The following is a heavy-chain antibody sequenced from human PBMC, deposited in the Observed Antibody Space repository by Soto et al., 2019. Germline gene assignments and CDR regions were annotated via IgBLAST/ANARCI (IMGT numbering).Heavy chain of an antibody. CDR3: ARQPAYSNYYYYGMGV. CDR1: GGTFSSYA. D-gene: IGHD4-4*01. Sequence: GASVKVSCKASGGTFSSYAISWVRQAPGQGLEWMGGIIPIFGTANYAQKFQGRVTITADESTSTAYMELSSLRSEDTAVYYCARQPAYSNYYYYGMGVWGQGTTVTVSS. J-gene: IGHJ6*02. CDR2: IIPIFGTA. V-gene: IGHV1-69*13.